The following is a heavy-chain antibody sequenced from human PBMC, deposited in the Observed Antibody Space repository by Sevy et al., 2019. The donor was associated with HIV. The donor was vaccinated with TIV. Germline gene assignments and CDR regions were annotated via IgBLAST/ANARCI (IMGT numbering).Heavy chain of an antibody. D-gene: IGHD1-1*01. Sequence: ASVKVSYKASGYTFTSYGISWVRQAPGQGLEWMGWISPYNGKTNYAQKLQGRVTMTTDTSTSTAYMEVRSLRSDDTAVYYCARGYNWNINFDYWDQGTLVTVSS. CDR1: GYTFTSYG. CDR2: ISPYNGKT. CDR3: ARGYNWNINFDY. J-gene: IGHJ4*02. V-gene: IGHV1-18*01.